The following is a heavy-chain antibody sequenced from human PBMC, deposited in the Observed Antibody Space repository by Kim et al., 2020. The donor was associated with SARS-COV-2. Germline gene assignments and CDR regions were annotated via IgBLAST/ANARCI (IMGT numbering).Heavy chain of an antibody. J-gene: IGHJ5*02. V-gene: IGHV5-51*01. D-gene: IGHD3-10*01. Sequence: DTRSSPSFHGQITISADKSISTAYLQWSSLKASDTAMYYCATQEYNWFDPWGQGTLVTVSS. CDR3: ATQEYNWFDP. CDR2: DT.